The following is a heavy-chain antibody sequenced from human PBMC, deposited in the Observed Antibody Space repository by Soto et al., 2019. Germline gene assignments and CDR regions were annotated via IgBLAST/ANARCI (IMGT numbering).Heavy chain of an antibody. D-gene: IGHD2-15*01. CDR1: GFNFNRYT. V-gene: IGHV3-21*01. Sequence: GGPLRLSCAAPGFNFNRYTVNWVRQAPGKRLEWLSSISSSGYIFSTDSVRGRFTISRDNAKNSVYLQINSLRAEDTAVYLRARDCSGGSCYPGMDVWGQGTTVTVSS. CDR2: ISSSGYI. J-gene: IGHJ6*02. CDR3: ARDCSGGSCYPGMDV.